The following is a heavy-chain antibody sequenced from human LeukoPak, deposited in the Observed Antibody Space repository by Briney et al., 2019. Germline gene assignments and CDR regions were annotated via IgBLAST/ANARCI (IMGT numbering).Heavy chain of an antibody. Sequence: SETLSLTCSLSGDPICLYYWMGIRQPPGKGLEWIGYIYYSGSTNYNPSLKSRVTISVDTSKNQFSLKLSSVTAADTALEYYACHELIARYYFDYWGQGTLVTVSS. V-gene: IGHV4-59*08. CDR3: ACHELIARYYFDY. J-gene: IGHJ4*02. CDR2: IYYSGST. D-gene: IGHD1-7*01. CDR1: GDPICLYY.